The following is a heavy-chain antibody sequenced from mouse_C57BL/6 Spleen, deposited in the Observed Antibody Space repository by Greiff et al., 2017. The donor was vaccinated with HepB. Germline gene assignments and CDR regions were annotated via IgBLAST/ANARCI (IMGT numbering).Heavy chain of an antibody. Sequence: QVQLQQPGAELVRPGSSVKLSCKASGYTFTSYWMHWVKQRPIQGLEWIGNIDPSDSETHYNQKFKAKATLTVDKSSSTAYMQLSSLTSEDSAVYYWARPGSTVVAHWYLDVWGKGTTVTVSS. CDR1: GYTFTSYW. CDR2: IDPSDSET. V-gene: IGHV1-52*01. J-gene: IGHJ1*03. D-gene: IGHD1-1*01. CDR3: ARPGSTVVAHWYLDV.